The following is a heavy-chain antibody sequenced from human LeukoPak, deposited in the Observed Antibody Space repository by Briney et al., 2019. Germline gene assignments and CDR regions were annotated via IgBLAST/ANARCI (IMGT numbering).Heavy chain of an antibody. CDR3: ARSGDSLFGMDV. CDR2: IYYSGST. J-gene: IGHJ6*02. CDR1: GGSISSGDYY. Sequence: SQTLSLTCTVSGGSISSGDYYWSWIRQPPGKGLEWIGYIYYSGSTYYNPSLKGRVTISVDTSKNQFSLKLSSVTAADTAVYYCARSGDSLFGMDVWGQGTTVTVSS. D-gene: IGHD4-17*01. V-gene: IGHV4-30-4*01.